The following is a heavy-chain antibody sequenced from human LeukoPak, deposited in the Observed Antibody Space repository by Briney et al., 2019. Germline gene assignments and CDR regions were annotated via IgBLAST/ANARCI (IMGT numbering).Heavy chain of an antibody. J-gene: IGHJ4*02. CDR2: TNPSGDST. V-gene: IGHV1-46*01. D-gene: IGHD2-21*02. CDR1: GYTFTSYY. CDR3: ARDGGDCHDY. Sequence: ASVKVSCKASGYTFTSYYMHWVRQAPGQGLEWMGITNPSGDSTSYAQKFQGRVTMTRDTSTSTVYMELSSLRSEDTAVYYCARDGGDCHDYWGQGTLVTVSS.